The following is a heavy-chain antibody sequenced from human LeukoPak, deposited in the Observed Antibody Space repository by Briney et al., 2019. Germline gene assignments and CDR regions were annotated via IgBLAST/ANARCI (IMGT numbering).Heavy chain of an antibody. CDR1: GFTFSNAW. V-gene: IGHV3-15*07. CDR2: IKSKTDGGTT. CDR3: TTDHIRGDWFDP. J-gene: IGHJ5*02. Sequence: PGGSLRLSCAASGFTFSNAWMNWVRQAPGKGLEWVGRIKSKTDGGTTDYAAPVKGRSTISRDDSKNTLYLQMNSLKTEDTAVYYCTTDHIRGDWFDPWGQGTLVTVSS. D-gene: IGHD3-10*01.